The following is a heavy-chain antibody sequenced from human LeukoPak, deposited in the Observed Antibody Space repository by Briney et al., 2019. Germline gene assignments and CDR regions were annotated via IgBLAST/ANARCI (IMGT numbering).Heavy chain of an antibody. J-gene: IGHJ5*02. D-gene: IGHD3-3*01. CDR3: ARDRFITIFGVVISNWFDP. Sequence: GGSLRLSCAASGFTFSSYSMNWVRQAPGKGLEWVSSISSSSSYIYYADSVKGRFTISRDDAKNSLYLQMNSLRAEDTAVYYCARDRFITIFGVVISNWFDPWGQGTLVTVSS. V-gene: IGHV3-21*01. CDR2: ISSSSSYI. CDR1: GFTFSSYS.